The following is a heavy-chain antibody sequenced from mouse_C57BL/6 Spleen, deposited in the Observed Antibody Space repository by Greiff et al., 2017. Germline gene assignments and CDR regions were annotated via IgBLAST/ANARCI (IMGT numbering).Heavy chain of an antibody. CDR3: ARSGYGSSPYYFDY. Sequence: QVQLQQPGAELVRPGTSVKLSCKASGYTFTSYWMHWVKQRPGQGLEWIGVIDPSDSYTNYNQKFKGKATLTVDTSSSTAYMQLSSLTSEDSAVYYCARSGYGSSPYYFDYWGQGTTLTVSS. CDR2: IDPSDSYT. CDR1: GYTFTSYW. V-gene: IGHV1-59*01. D-gene: IGHD1-1*01. J-gene: IGHJ2*01.